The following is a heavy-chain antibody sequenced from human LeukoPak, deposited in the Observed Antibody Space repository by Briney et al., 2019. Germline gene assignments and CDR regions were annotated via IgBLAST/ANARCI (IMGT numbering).Heavy chain of an antibody. J-gene: IGHJ4*02. CDR3: ARGIDY. V-gene: IGHV3-23*01. CDR1: GFIFSHHG. Sequence: GGSLRLSCAASGFIFSHHGMNWVRQAPGKGLEWVSGIRTDGVTTYYADSVKGRFIISRDNSKNTVYLQMNSLRVEDTAVYYCARGIDYWGRGTLVTVSS. CDR2: IRTDGVTT.